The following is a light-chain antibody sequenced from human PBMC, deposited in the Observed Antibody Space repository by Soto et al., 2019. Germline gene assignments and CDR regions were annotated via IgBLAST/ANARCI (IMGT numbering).Light chain of an antibody. CDR1: QNIGNR. J-gene: IGKJ1*01. CDR2: AAS. V-gene: IGKV1-12*01. Sequence: DIQMTQSPSTLSASVGDRVTITCRASQNIGNRLAWFQQKPGKPPKLLIEAASTLEIGVPSTFSGSGSGTEFSLTISSLGPEDFATYYCLQVANFPRTFGQGTKVDI. CDR3: LQVANFPRT.